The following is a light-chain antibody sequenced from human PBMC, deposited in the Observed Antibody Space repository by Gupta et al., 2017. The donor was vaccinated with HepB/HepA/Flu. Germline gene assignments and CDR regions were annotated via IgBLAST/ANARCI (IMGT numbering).Light chain of an antibody. CDR2: EVT. V-gene: IGLV2-23*02. Sequence: QSALTQPASVSGSPGQSITISCTGTSSDIGTYNLVSWYQQPPGKAPKLILYEVTKRPSGVSNRFYGAKYGKKGYLKISGLQAKDEAEYYCCSYGMWGVIFGGGTKLTVL. CDR3: CSYGMWGVI. J-gene: IGLJ2*01. CDR1: SSDIGTYNL.